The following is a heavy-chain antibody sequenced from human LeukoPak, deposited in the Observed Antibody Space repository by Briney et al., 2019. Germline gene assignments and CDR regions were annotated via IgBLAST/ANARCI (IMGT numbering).Heavy chain of an antibody. CDR3: AREVVIAATYDY. CDR2: INHSGST. V-gene: IGHV4-34*01. D-gene: IGHD2-15*01. J-gene: IGHJ4*02. Sequence: LETLSLTCAVYGGSFSGYYWSWIRQPPGKGLEWIGEINHSGSTNYNPSLKSRVTMSVDTSKNQFSLKLSSVTAADTAVYYCAREVVIAATYDYWGQGTLVTVSS. CDR1: GGSFSGYY.